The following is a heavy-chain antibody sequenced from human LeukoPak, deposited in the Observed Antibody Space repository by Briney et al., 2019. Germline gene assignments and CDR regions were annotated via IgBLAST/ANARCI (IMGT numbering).Heavy chain of an antibody. D-gene: IGHD1-1*01. Sequence: SETLSLTCTVSGGSISSYYWSWIRQPAGKGLELIGRIYPSGSTNYNPSLKRRVTMSVDTSKNQFSLKLSSVTAADTAVYYCARAPTGTGGWNWFDAWGQGTMVTVSS. V-gene: IGHV4-4*07. J-gene: IGHJ5*02. CDR1: GGSISSYY. CDR2: IYPSGST. CDR3: ARAPTGTGGWNWFDA.